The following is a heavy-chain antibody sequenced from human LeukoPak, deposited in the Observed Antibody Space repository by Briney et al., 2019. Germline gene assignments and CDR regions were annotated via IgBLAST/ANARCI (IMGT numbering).Heavy chain of an antibody. CDR3: ARVTTVPTYFDY. J-gene: IGHJ4*02. Sequence: SETLSLTCTVSGGSISNSNYYWGWIRQPPGKGLEWIGSIYYSGSTYYNPSLKSRVTISVDTSKNQFSLKLSSVTAADTAVYYCARVTTVPTYFDYWGQGTLVTVSS. V-gene: IGHV4-39*07. CDR2: IYYSGST. CDR1: GGSISNSNYY. D-gene: IGHD4/OR15-4a*01.